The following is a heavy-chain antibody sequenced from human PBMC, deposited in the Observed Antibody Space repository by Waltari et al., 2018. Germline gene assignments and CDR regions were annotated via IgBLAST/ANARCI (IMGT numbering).Heavy chain of an antibody. CDR2: IKKDGSTK. CDR3: ARHGDFCFDF. CDR1: GFAFSGYC. J-gene: IGHJ4*02. D-gene: IGHD4-17*01. Sequence: EVQVVESGGDLVQPGGSLRPTCAASGFAFSGYCMGWVRQAPGKGLEWVANIKKDGSTKYYVDSVKGRFTISRDNAKDSLFLQMNSLRAEDTAVYYCARHGDFCFDFWGQGIVVTVSS. V-gene: IGHV3-7*01.